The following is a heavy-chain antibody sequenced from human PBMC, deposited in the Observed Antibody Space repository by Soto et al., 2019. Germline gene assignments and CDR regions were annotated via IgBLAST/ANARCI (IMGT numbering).Heavy chain of an antibody. CDR3: ASNSGYDKAFDI. CDR2: IWYDGSNK. J-gene: IGHJ3*02. CDR1: GFTFSSYG. Sequence: PGGSLRLSCAASGFTFSSYGMHWVRQAPGKGLEWVAVIWYDGSNKYYADSVKGRFTISRDNSKNTLYLQMNSLRAEDTAVYYCASNSGYDKAFDIWGQGTMVTVSS. D-gene: IGHD5-12*01. V-gene: IGHV3-33*01.